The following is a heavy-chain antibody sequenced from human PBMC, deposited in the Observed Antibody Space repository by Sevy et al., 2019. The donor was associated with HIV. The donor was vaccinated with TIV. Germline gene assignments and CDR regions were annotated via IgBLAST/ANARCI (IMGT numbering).Heavy chain of an antibody. Sequence: GSLRLSCAASGFTFSNAWMSWVRQAPGKGLEWVGRIKSKTEGGTTDYAAPVKGRFTISRDDSKNRLYLQMNSLKTEDTAVYYCTTGGSRRSYYYGMDVWGQGTTVTVSS. CDR2: IKSKTEGGTT. CDR1: GFTFSNAW. J-gene: IGHJ6*02. CDR3: TTGGSRRSYYYGMDV. V-gene: IGHV3-15*01. D-gene: IGHD2-2*01.